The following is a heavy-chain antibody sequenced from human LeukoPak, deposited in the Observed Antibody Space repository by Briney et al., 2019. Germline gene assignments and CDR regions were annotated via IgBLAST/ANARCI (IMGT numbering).Heavy chain of an antibody. CDR3: ATSSGYGFLFEY. Sequence: GASVKVSCKVSGCTLTDLSMHWVRQAPGKGLEWMGGFDPEDGETIYAQNFQGRVTMTEDTSTDTAYMEVRSLRSEDTAVYYCATSSGYGFLFEYWGQGTLVTVSS. J-gene: IGHJ4*02. D-gene: IGHD3-22*01. CDR2: FDPEDGET. V-gene: IGHV1-24*01. CDR1: GCTLTDLS.